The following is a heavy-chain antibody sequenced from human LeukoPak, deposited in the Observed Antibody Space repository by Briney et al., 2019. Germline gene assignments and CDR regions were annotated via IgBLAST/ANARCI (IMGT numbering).Heavy chain of an antibody. V-gene: IGHV3-66*01. CDR2: IYNGGST. CDR1: GFTFSSYA. Sequence: GGSLRLSCAASGFTFSSYAMHWVRQAPGKGLEWVSVIYNGGSTYYADSVKGRFTISRDNSKNTLYLQMNNLRADDTAVYYCARDEPSPDSTDLDYWXXGTLVTVSS. D-gene: IGHD2/OR15-2a*01. J-gene: IGHJ4*01. CDR3: ARDEPSPDSTDLDY.